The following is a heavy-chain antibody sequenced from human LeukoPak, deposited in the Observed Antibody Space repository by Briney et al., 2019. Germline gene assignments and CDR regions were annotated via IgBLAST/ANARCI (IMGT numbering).Heavy chain of an antibody. CDR3: ARDPDCTTTSCFDY. Sequence: GGSLRLSCTASGFTFSTNWMAWVRQAPGKGLEWVANIKEDGSETYYVDSVKGRFTISRDNAKNSVYLQISSLRAEDTAVYYCARDPDCTTTSCFDYWGQGTLVTVSS. CDR2: IKEDGSET. J-gene: IGHJ4*02. CDR1: GFTFSTNW. V-gene: IGHV3-7*03. D-gene: IGHD2-2*01.